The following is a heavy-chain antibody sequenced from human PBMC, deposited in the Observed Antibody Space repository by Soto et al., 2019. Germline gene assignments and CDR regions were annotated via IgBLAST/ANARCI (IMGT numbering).Heavy chain of an antibody. CDR1: GFTFSSYG. D-gene: IGHD2-15*01. Sequence: QVQLVESGGGVVQPGRSLRLSCAASGFTFSSYGMHWVRQAPGKGLEWVAVISYDGSNKYYADSVEGRLTISRDNSKNTLYLQVNSLRVEDTAVYYCAMDARIPTAKGALYNWFDPWGQGTLVTVSS. J-gene: IGHJ5*02. V-gene: IGHV3-30*03. CDR2: ISYDGSNK. CDR3: AMDARIPTAKGALYNWFDP.